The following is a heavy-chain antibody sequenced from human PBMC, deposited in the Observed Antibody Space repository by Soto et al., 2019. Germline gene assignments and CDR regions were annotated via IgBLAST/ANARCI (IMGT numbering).Heavy chain of an antibody. Sequence: GGSLRLSCAASGFTFSSYAMHWVRQAPGKGLEWVAVISYDGSNKYYADSVKGRFTISRDNSKNTLYLQMNSLRAEDTAVYYCARNTLRMVYETYYYYGMDVWGQGTTVTVSS. V-gene: IGHV3-30-3*01. J-gene: IGHJ6*02. D-gene: IGHD2-8*01. CDR3: ARNTLRMVYETYYYYGMDV. CDR2: ISYDGSNK. CDR1: GFTFSSYA.